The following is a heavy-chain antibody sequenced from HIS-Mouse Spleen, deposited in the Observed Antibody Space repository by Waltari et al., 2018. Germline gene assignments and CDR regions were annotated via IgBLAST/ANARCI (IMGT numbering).Heavy chain of an antibody. D-gene: IGHD3-22*01. CDR3: ARTYYYDSSGYRGYFDY. J-gene: IGHJ4*02. V-gene: IGHV4-34*01. CDR1: GGSFSGYY. Sequence: QVQLQQWGAGLLKPSETLSLTCAVYGGSFSGYYWRWIRQPPGKGLEWIGEINHSGSTNYNPSLKSRVTISVDTSKNQFSLKLSSVTAADTAVYYCARTYYYDSSGYRGYFDYWGQGTLVTVSS. CDR2: INHSGST.